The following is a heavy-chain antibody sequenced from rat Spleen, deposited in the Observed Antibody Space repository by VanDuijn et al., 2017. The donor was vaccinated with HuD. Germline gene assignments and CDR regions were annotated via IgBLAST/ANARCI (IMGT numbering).Heavy chain of an antibody. CDR1: GFTFSNYY. D-gene: IGHD2-7*01. Sequence: EVQLVESGGDLVRPGRSLKLSCAASGFTFSNYYMAWVRQAPTKGLEWVAYISPGGGSTYYRDSVKGRFTISRDNAESTLYLQMDSLGSEDTATYYCATAGSRISRFAYWGQGTLVTVSS. V-gene: IGHV5-27*01. J-gene: IGHJ3*01. CDR3: ATAGSRISRFAY. CDR2: ISPGGGST.